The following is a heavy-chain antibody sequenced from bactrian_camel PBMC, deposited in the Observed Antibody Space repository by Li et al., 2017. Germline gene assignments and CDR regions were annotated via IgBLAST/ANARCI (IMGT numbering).Heavy chain of an antibody. Sequence: QVQLVESGGGSAQAGGSVRLSCAASGYTFNTYSWFRQAPGQEREGVAVISAGGEITYYADSMKGRFTISKDNAKNTLYLQMNSPKPEDTATYYCAEGRGSRGEHCYSLNYWGQGTQVTVS. CDR1: GYTFNTYS. J-gene: IGHJ4*01. D-gene: IGHD6*01. CDR3: AEGRGSRGEHCYSLNY. V-gene: IGHV3S1*01. CDR2: ISAGGEIT.